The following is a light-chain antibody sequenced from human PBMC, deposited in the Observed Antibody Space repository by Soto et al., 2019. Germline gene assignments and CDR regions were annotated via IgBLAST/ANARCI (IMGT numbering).Light chain of an antibody. CDR1: QSVSSN. CDR3: QQYNNWPRT. J-gene: IGKJ1*01. Sequence: EIVMTQSPASLSVSPGERATLSCRASQSVSSNLAWYQQKPGQAPRLLIYGASTGATGVPARFSGSGSGTDFTLTISSLQSEDFAVYYCQQYNNWPRTFGQGPRWKSN. CDR2: GAS. V-gene: IGKV3-15*01.